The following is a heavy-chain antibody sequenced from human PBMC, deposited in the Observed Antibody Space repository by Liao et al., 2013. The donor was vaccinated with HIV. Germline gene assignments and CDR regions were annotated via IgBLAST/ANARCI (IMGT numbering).Heavy chain of an antibody. J-gene: IGHJ5*02. D-gene: IGHD4-11*01. V-gene: IGHV4-34*02. CDR1: GESFSTYF. CDR2: IHYSGST. Sequence: QVQLQQWGAGLLKPSETLSLTCAVYGESFSTYFWSWIRQVPGKGLEWIGEIHYSGSTYYNPSLKSRVTISVDTSKNQFSLKLSSVTAADTAVYYCARVGTTVNWFDPWGQGTLVTVSS. CDR3: ARVGTTVNWFDP.